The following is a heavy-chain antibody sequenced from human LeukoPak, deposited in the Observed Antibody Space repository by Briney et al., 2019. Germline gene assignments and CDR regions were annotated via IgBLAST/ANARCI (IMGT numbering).Heavy chain of an antibody. D-gene: IGHD2-8*01. Sequence: PSETLSLTCTVSGGSISSSPYYWGWIRQPPGKGLEWIGSIFYSGLTYYTPSLKSRVTISVDTSKNQFSLRLSSVTASDTAVYYCASHRRALLSYYYYYMDVWGKGTTVTVSS. CDR2: IFYSGLT. CDR1: GGSISSSPYY. V-gene: IGHV4-39*01. J-gene: IGHJ6*03. CDR3: ASHRRALLSYYYYYMDV.